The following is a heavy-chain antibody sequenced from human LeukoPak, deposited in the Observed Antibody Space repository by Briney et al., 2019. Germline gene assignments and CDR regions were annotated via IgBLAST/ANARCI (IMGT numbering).Heavy chain of an antibody. CDR1: GFTFSRYA. Sequence: GGSLRLSCAASGFTFSRYAMSWVRQAPGKGLEWVSDISGSGVTTYYADSAKGRFTISRDNSKNTLYLQMNSLRADDTAVYYCANPSTVTTARFDPWVQGTLVTVPS. J-gene: IGHJ5*02. CDR3: ANPSTVTTARFDP. V-gene: IGHV3-23*01. D-gene: IGHD4-17*01. CDR2: ISGSGVTT.